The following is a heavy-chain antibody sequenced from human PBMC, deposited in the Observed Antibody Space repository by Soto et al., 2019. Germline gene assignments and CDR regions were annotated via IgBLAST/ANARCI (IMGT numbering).Heavy chain of an antibody. J-gene: IGHJ6*02. CDR1: GFTFSSYG. V-gene: IGHV3-30*18. CDR2: ISYDAINK. D-gene: IGHD6-19*01. CDR3: AKDWQQWVHYYGMDV. Sequence: QVQLVESGGGVVQPGRSLRLSCAASGFTFSSYGMHWVRQAPGKGLEWVAIISYDAINKYYADSVKGRFTISRDNSKNTLSLQMNSLRAEDTAVYYCAKDWQQWVHYYGMDVWGQGTTVTVSS.